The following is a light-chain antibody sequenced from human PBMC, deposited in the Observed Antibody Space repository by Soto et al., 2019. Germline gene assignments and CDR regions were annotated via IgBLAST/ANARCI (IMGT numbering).Light chain of an antibody. V-gene: IGLV2-11*01. J-gene: IGLJ1*01. CDR1: SSDVGAYKY. CDR3: CSYAGSYTWV. CDR2: DVT. Sequence: QSALTQPRSVSGSPGQSVTISCTGTSSDVGAYKYVSWYQHYPGEAPKAMIYDVTQRPSGVPDRFSGTKSDNTASLTISGLQAEDEADYYCCSYAGSYTWVFGSGTKVTVL.